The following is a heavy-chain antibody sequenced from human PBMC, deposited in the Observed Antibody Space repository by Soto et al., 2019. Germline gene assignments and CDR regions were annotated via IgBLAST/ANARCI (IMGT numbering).Heavy chain of an antibody. CDR3: ARDPVLLWFGGGAFDI. J-gene: IGHJ3*02. Sequence: QVQLVQSGAEVKKPGASVKVSCKASGYTFTSYGISWVRQAPGQGLEWMGWIGAYNGNTNYAQKLQGRVTMTTDTSTSTAYMELRSLRSDDTAVYYCARDPVLLWFGGGAFDIWGQGTMVTVSS. V-gene: IGHV1-18*01. CDR1: GYTFTSYG. CDR2: IGAYNGNT. D-gene: IGHD3-10*01.